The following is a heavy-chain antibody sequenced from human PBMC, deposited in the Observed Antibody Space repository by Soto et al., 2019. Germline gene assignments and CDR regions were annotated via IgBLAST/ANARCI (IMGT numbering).Heavy chain of an antibody. V-gene: IGHV3-23*01. CDR3: AKEIDDLYDSSHNLDS. D-gene: IGHD3-16*01. CDR1: GFAFSSYA. J-gene: IGHJ4*02. CDR2: IHKSGAYT. Sequence: PGGSLRLSCAASGFAFSSYAMNWVRQAPGKGLEWVSTIHKSGAYTYYADSVKGRFTISRDNSKNTLYLHMNTLRAEDTALYYCAKEIDDLYDSSHNLDSWGQGTLVTVSS.